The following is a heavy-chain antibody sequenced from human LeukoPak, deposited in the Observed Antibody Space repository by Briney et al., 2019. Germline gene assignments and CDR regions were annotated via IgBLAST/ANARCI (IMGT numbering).Heavy chain of an antibody. V-gene: IGHV3-48*02. CDR1: GFTFSSYA. CDR2: ISGRSNTI. CDR3: ASGGSVFGVVILYYFDN. J-gene: IGHJ4*02. D-gene: IGHD3-3*01. Sequence: TGGSLRLSCAASGFTFSSYAMSWVRQAPGKGLEWVSYISGRSNTIYYADSVKGRFTISRDNTKNSLYLQMNSLRDEDTAVYYCASGGSVFGVVILYYFDNWGQGTLVTVSS.